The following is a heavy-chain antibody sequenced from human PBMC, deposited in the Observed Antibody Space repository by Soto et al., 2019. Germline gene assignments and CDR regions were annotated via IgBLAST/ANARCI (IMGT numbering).Heavy chain of an antibody. D-gene: IGHD3-22*01. CDR1: GFTFGDYA. CDR2: IRSKAYGGTT. V-gene: IGHV3-49*04. CDR3: YYDSSGYDY. Sequence: LRLSCTASGFTFGDYAMSWVRQAPGKGLEWVGFIRSKAYGGTTEYAASVKGRFTISRDDSKSIAYLQMNSLKTEDTAVYYCYYDSSGYDYWGQGTLVTVSS. J-gene: IGHJ4*02.